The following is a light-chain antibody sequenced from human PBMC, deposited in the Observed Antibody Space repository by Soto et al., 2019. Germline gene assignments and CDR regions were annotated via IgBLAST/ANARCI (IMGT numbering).Light chain of an antibody. Sequence: EMVMTQSPATLSVSPGERATLSCRASQNLSRNLAWYQQQPGQAPRLLIFYASTRATGIPARFSGSGSVTDFTLTISSLQSEDFAVYYCQQYDKWPHTFGQGTKLEIK. V-gene: IGKV3-15*01. CDR2: YAS. J-gene: IGKJ2*01. CDR3: QQYDKWPHT. CDR1: QNLSRN.